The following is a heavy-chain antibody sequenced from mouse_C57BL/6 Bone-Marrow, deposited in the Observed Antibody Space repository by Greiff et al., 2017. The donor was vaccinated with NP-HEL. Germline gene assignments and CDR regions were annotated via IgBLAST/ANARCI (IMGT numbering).Heavy chain of an antibody. CDR1: GYTFTSYW. J-gene: IGHJ2*01. CDR3: ARDYSIVYCFDY. V-gene: IGHV1-50*01. Sequence: VQLQQPGAELVKPGASVKLSCKASGYTFTSYWMQWVKQRPGQGLEWIGEIDTSDSYTNYNQKFKGKATLTVDTSSSTAYMQLSSLTSEDSAVYYCARDYSIVYCFDYWGQGTTLTVSS. D-gene: IGHD2-5*01. CDR2: IDTSDSYT.